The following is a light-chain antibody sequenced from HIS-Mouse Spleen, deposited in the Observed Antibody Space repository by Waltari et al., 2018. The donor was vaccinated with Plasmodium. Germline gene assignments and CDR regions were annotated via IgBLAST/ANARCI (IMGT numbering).Light chain of an antibody. CDR2: DNK. Sequence: QSVLTQPPSVSAAPGQKVTISCSGSSSNIGNNYVSWYQQLPGTAPKLLISDNKKQPPGIPTRFSCSNSGTSATLSITGLQTGDEADYYCGTWDSSLSAGVVFGGETKLTVL. CDR3: GTWDSSLSAGVV. J-gene: IGLJ2*01. V-gene: IGLV1-51*01. CDR1: SSNIGNNY.